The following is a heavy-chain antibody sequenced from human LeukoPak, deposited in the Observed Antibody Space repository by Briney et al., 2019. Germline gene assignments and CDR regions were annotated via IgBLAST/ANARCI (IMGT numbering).Heavy chain of an antibody. CDR3: ARQTMTTADAFDI. V-gene: IGHV4-59*08. CDR1: GGSISSHF. CDR2: IYYSGST. Sequence: SETLSLTCSVSGGSISSHFWSWIRQPPEKGLKWIAYIYYSGSTDYNPSLKSRVTISVDTSKNQFSLKLSSVTAADTAVYYCARQTMTTADAFDIWGQGTMVTVSS. J-gene: IGHJ3*02. D-gene: IGHD4-17*01.